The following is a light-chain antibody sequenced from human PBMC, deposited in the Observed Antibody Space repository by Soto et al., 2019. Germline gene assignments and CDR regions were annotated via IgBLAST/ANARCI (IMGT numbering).Light chain of an antibody. CDR2: DVT. V-gene: IGLV2-14*01. CDR1: SSDVGGYNY. CDR3: CSYTTSNTRQIV. J-gene: IGLJ1*01. Sequence: QSALTQPASVSGSPGQSITISCTGTSSDVGGYNYVSWYQQQPGKAPKFMIYDVTNRPSGVSNRFSGSKSGNTASLTISGLQAEDEADYYCCSYTTSNTRQIVFGTGTKPPS.